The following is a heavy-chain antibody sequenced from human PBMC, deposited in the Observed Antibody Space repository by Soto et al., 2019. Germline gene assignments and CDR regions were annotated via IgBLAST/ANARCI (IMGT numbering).Heavy chain of an antibody. CDR3: ANPLPVASAY. J-gene: IGHJ4*02. Sequence: GGSLRLSCVASETTFSDYGMSWVRQAPGKGLEWVSAISGSGGSTYYADSVKGRFTISRDNSKNTLYLQMNSLRAEDTAVYYCANPLPVASAYWGQGTLVTVSS. CDR1: ETTFSDYG. V-gene: IGHV3-23*01. CDR2: ISGSGGST. D-gene: IGHD6-19*01.